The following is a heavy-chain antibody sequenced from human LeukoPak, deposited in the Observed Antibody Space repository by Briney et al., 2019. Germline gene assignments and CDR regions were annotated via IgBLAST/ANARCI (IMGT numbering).Heavy chain of an antibody. CDR3: ARDSYDSSGSYFFLKLFDY. V-gene: IGHV1-18*04. Sequence: ASVKVSCKASGYTFTGYYMHWVRQAPGQGLEWMGWISAFNGETNYSQKLQGRVTMTTDTSTSTAYMELRSLRSDDTAVYYCARDSYDSSGSYFFLKLFDYWGQGTLVTVSS. J-gene: IGHJ4*02. CDR2: ISAFNGET. CDR1: GYTFTGYY. D-gene: IGHD3-22*01.